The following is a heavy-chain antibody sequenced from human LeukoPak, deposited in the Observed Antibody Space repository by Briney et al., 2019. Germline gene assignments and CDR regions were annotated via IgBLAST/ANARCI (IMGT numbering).Heavy chain of an antibody. CDR1: GFTFSTYT. J-gene: IGHJ4*02. CDR3: ARVSRVAYTSSWYLDY. CDR2: IGGGGRYI. V-gene: IGHV3-21*01. Sequence: GGSLRLSCAASGFTFSTYTMNWVRQAPGKGLEWVSSIGGGGRYIYYADSMQGRFAISRDNAKNSLFLQMHSLSAEDTALYYCARVSRVAYTSSWYLDYWGQGTLVTVSS. D-gene: IGHD6-13*01.